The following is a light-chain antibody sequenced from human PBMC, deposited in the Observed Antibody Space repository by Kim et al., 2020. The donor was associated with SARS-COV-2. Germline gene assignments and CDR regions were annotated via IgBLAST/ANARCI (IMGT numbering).Light chain of an antibody. CDR3: QQTYTSPYS. J-gene: IGKJ2*03. CDR2: AAS. V-gene: IGKV1-39*01. CDR1: QTITNY. Sequence: DIQMTQSPSSLSASVGDTVNITCRASQTITNYLNWYQHKLGRAPNLLIFAASTLHSGVPSRFSGSGSGTDFSLTISGLQSQDFANYYCQQTYTSPYSFGQGTKVDIK.